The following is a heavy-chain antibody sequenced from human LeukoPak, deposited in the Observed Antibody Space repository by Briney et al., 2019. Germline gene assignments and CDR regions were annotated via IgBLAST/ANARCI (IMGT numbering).Heavy chain of an antibody. CDR3: ARGVEQQRAYYMDV. Sequence: GGSLRLSCAASGFTFSSYAMHWVRQAPGKGLEWVAVISYDGSNKYYADSVKGRFTISRDNSKNTLYLQMNSLRAEDTAVYYCARGVEQQRAYYMDVWGKGTTVTVSS. J-gene: IGHJ6*03. CDR2: ISYDGSNK. CDR1: GFTFSSYA. V-gene: IGHV3-30*01. D-gene: IGHD6-13*01.